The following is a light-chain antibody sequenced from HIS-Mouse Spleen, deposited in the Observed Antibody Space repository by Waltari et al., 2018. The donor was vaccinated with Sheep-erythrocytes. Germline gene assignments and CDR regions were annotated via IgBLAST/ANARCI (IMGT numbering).Light chain of an antibody. Sequence: QSALTQPRSVSGSPGQSVTLSCTGTSSYGGCYNYVSWYQQHPGKAPKLMIYDVSKRPSGVPDRFSGSKSGNTASLTISGLQAEDEADYYCCSYAGSYNHVFATGTKVTVL. CDR1: SSYGGCYNY. J-gene: IGLJ1*01. CDR3: CSYAGSYNHV. CDR2: DVS. V-gene: IGLV2-11*01.